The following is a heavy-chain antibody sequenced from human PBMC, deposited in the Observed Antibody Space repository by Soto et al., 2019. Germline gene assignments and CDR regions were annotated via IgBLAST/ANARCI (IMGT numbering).Heavy chain of an antibody. Sequence: GGSLRLSCAASGFTFSSYSMNWVRQAPGKGLEWVSSISSSSSYIYYADSVKGRFTISRDNAKNSLYLQMNSLRAEDTAVYYCAGTPLPGYGGSCYLSCSAPGGQGTLDTFSS. J-gene: IGHJ4*02. CDR1: GFTFSSYS. CDR2: ISSSSSYI. CDR3: AGTPLPGYGGSCYLSCSAP. V-gene: IGHV3-21*01. D-gene: IGHD1-26*01.